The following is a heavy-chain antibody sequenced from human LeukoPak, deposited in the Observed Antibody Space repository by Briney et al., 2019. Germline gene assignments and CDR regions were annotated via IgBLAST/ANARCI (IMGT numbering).Heavy chain of an antibody. Sequence: PSETLSLTCTVSGGSISSYYWSWIRQPAGKGLEWIGRIYTSGSTNYNPSLKSRVTMSVDTSKNQFSLKLSSVTAADTAVYYCARGPRGYSYGPGSRFDYWGQGTLVTVSS. CDR3: ARGPRGYSYGPGSRFDY. J-gene: IGHJ4*02. CDR1: GGSISSYY. V-gene: IGHV4-4*07. D-gene: IGHD5-18*01. CDR2: IYTSGST.